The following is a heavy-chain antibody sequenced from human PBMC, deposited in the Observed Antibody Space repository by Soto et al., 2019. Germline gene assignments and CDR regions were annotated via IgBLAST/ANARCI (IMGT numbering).Heavy chain of an antibody. Sequence: LSLTCTVSGGSISSSSYYWGWIRQPPGKGLEWIGSIYYSGSTYYNPSLKSRVTISVDTSKNQFSLKLGSVTAADTAVYYCARDLPLYCSSTSCSSDYWGQGTLVTVSS. CDR3: ARDLPLYCSSTSCSSDY. CDR1: GGSISSSSYY. V-gene: IGHV4-39*02. J-gene: IGHJ4*02. D-gene: IGHD2-2*01. CDR2: IYYSGST.